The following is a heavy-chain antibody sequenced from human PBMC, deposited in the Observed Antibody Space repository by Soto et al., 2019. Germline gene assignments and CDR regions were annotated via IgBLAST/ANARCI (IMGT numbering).Heavy chain of an antibody. V-gene: IGHV1-8*01. CDR3: ARGHRAWLVQFYYYYSGMDV. J-gene: IGHJ6*02. CDR1: GYTFTSYD. CDR2: MNPNSGNT. Sequence: ASVKVSCKASGYTFTSYDINWVRQATGQGLEWMGWMNPNSGNTGYAQKFQGRVTMTRNTSISTAYMELSSLRSEDTAVYYCARGHRAWLVQFYYYYSGMDVWGQGTTVTVSS. D-gene: IGHD6-19*01.